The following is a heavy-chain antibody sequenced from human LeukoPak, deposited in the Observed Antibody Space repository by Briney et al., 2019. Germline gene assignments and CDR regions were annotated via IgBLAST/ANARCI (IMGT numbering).Heavy chain of an antibody. Sequence: GGSLRLSCAASGFTFSNYAMNWVRKTPGKGLEWVSGISGLGGSTYYADSVKGRFTISRDNSKNTLYLQMNSLRAEDAAVYYCARDRKRYYYDSSGYDYWGQGTLVTVSS. J-gene: IGHJ4*02. D-gene: IGHD3-22*01. CDR1: GFTFSNYA. V-gene: IGHV3-23*01. CDR2: ISGLGGST. CDR3: ARDRKRYYYDSSGYDY.